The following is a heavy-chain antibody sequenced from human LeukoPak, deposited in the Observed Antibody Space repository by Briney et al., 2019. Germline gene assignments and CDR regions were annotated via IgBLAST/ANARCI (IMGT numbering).Heavy chain of an antibody. J-gene: IGHJ3*02. Sequence: GGSLRLSCAASGFTFSGAAMHWVRQAPGKGLEWVGRIRSNANNHATAYAASVKGRFTISRNESSNTADLQMNSLKIEDTAIYYCTLERGDIWGRGTMVTVS. CDR1: GFTFSGAA. CDR3: TLERGDI. D-gene: IGHD5-24*01. CDR2: IRSNANNHAT. V-gene: IGHV3-73*01.